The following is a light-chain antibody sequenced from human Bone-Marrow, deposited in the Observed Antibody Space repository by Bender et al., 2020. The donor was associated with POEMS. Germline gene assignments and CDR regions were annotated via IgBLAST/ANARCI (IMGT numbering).Light chain of an antibody. J-gene: IGLJ1*01. V-gene: IGLV2-23*03. CDR1: SSDVGSYNL. CDR3: CSYASSSTFV. CDR2: EGS. Sequence: QSALTQPASVSGSPGQSITISCTGTSSDVGSYNLVSWYQQHPGKAPKLMINEGSRRPSGVSKRISGSKSDNTASMTTSGLPDEYEADYCWCSYASSSTFVFGGGTRGTFL.